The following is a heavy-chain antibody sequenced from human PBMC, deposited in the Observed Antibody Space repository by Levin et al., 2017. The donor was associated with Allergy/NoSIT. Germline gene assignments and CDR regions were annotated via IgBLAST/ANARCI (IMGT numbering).Heavy chain of an antibody. J-gene: IGHJ4*02. V-gene: IGHV3-33*01. Sequence: PGGSLRLSCATSGFMFTTYGFHWVRRAPGKGLEWVAVIWHDGSQEYYAASVRGRFAISRDNFRSTVHLQMNSLRAEDTAVYYCARDLSYGAVQFDSWGPGTEVTVSS. CDR1: GFMFTTYG. CDR2: IWHDGSQE. D-gene: IGHD4/OR15-4a*01. CDR3: ARDLSYGAVQFDS.